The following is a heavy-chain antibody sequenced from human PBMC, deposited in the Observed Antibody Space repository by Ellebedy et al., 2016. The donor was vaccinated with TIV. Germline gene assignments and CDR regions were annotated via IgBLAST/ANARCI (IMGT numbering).Heavy chain of an antibody. V-gene: IGHV2-26*01. J-gene: IGHJ4*02. D-gene: IGHD6-19*01. CDR2: IFSNDEK. CDR3: ARILGSGWRIDY. CDR1: GFSLSNARMG. Sequence: SGPTLVKPTETLTLTCTVSGFSLSNARMGVSWIRQPPGKALEWLAHIFSNDEKSYSTSLKSRLTISKDTSKSQVVLTMTNMDPVDTATYYCARILGSGWRIDYWGQGTLVTVSS.